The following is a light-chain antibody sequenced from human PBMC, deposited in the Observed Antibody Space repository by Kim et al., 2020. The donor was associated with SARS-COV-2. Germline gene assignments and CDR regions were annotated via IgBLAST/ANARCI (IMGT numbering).Light chain of an antibody. V-gene: IGLV1-44*01. CDR1: NSNIGSNA. Sequence: GQTVTISCSGSNSNIGSNAVTWYQQLPGTAPKLLIYTNEERPSGVPDRFSGSKSGTSASLAISGLQSEDEADYYCASWDDSLHGWLFGGGTKVTVL. CDR3: ASWDDSLHGWL. CDR2: TNE. J-gene: IGLJ3*02.